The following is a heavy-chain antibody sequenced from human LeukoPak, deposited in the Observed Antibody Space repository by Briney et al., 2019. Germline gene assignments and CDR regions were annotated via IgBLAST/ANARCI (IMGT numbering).Heavy chain of an antibody. CDR3: ARGPTGDQTMEAY. D-gene: IGHD7-27*01. V-gene: IGHV4-34*01. CDR2: INHSGST. J-gene: IGHJ4*02. Sequence: SETLSLTCAVYGGSLSGYYWSWIRQPPGKGLEWIGEINHSGSTNYNPSLKSRVTISVDTSKNQFSLKLSSVTAADTAVYYCARGPTGDQTMEAYWGQGTLVTVSS. CDR1: GGSLSGYY.